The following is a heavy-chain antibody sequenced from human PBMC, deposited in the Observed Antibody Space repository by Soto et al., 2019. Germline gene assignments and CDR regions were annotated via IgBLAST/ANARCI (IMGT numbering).Heavy chain of an antibody. Sequence: PSETLSLTCTVSGGSISSSSYYWGWIRQPPGKGLEWIGSIYYSGSTYYNPSLKSRVTISVDTSKNQFSLKLSSVTAADTAVYYCARGEYSGYDFDYWGQGTLVIVSS. J-gene: IGHJ4*02. CDR2: IYYSGST. D-gene: IGHD5-12*01. CDR1: GGSISSSSYY. CDR3: ARGEYSGYDFDY. V-gene: IGHV4-39*01.